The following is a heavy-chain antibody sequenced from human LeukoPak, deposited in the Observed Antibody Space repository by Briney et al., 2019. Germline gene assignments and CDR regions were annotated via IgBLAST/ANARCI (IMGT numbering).Heavy chain of an antibody. CDR1: GGTFSSYA. D-gene: IGHD4-17*01. CDR3: ARDHWTTVTYDYYYYGMDV. J-gene: IGHJ6*02. V-gene: IGHV1-69*13. Sequence: SVKVSCKASGGTFSSYAISWVRQAPGQGLEWMGGIIPIFGTANYAQKFQGRVTITADESTSTACMELSSLRSEDTAVYYCARDHWTTVTYDYYYYGMDVWGQGTTVTVSS. CDR2: IIPIFGTA.